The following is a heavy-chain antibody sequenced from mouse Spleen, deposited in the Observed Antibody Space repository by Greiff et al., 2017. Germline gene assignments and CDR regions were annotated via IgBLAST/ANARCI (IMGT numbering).Heavy chain of an antibody. V-gene: IGHV1-62-2*01. CDR1: GYTFTEYT. D-gene: IGHD1-1*01. Sequence: QVHVKQSGAELVKPGASVKLSCKASGYTFTEYTIHWVKQRSGQGLEWIGWFYPGSGSIKYNEKFKDKATLTADKSSSTVYMELSRLTSEDSAVYFCARHEVKNSHYYGSSYFDYWGQGTTLTVSS. CDR2: FYPGSGSI. CDR3: ARHEVKNSHYYGSSYFDY. J-gene: IGHJ2*01.